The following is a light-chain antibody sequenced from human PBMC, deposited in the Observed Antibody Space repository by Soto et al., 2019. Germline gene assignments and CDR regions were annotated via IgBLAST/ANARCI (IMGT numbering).Light chain of an antibody. CDR2: DAS. CDR3: QQYGDRPRT. V-gene: IGKV3-15*01. CDR1: QYIGSA. J-gene: IGKJ1*01. Sequence: EVVLAQSPATLSVSPGDRVTLSCRASQYIGSAVAWYHQRSGQAPRLLIFDASIRVPTTPARFSGSVSGTEFTLTISSLESEDFAVYFCQQYGDRPRTFGQGTNVEIK.